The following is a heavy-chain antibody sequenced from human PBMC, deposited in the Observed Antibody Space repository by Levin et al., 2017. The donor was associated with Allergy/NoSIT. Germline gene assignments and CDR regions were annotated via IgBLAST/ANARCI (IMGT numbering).Heavy chain of an antibody. CDR2: ISYDGSNK. Sequence: SGGSLRLSCAASGFTFSSYGMHWVRQAPGKGLEWVAVISYDGSNKYYADSVKGRFTISRDNSKNTLYLQMNSLRAEDTAVYYCAKGDYGGYIGYFDYWGQGTLVTVSS. CDR3: AKGDYGGYIGYFDY. J-gene: IGHJ4*02. CDR1: GFTFSSYG. D-gene: IGHD3-16*01. V-gene: IGHV3-30*18.